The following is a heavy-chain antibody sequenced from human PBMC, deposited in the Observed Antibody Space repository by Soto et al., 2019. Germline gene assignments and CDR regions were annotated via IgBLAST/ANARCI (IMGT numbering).Heavy chain of an antibody. Sequence: EVQLVESGGGLVQPGGSLRLSCAASGFTFSSYWMHWVRQAPGKGLVWVSRIDGDGSRTNYADSVKGRFTISRDNAKNTLYVQMNSLRAEDTAVYYCARELASYNDYWGQGTLVTVSS. CDR1: GFTFSSYW. CDR2: IDGDGSRT. V-gene: IGHV3-74*01. J-gene: IGHJ4*02. CDR3: ARELASYNDY. D-gene: IGHD1-1*01.